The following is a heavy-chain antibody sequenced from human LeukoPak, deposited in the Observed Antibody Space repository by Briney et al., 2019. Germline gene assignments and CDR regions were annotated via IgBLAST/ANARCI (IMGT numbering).Heavy chain of an antibody. Sequence: GGSLRLSCAASGFTFDDYGMSWVRQAPGKGLEWVSGINWNGGSTGYADSVKGRFTISRDNAKNSLYLQMNSLRAEDAAVYYCARATAYCSSTSCYATYYMDVWGKGTTVTVSS. D-gene: IGHD2-2*01. CDR3: ARATAYCSSTSCYATYYMDV. CDR2: INWNGGST. V-gene: IGHV3-20*04. CDR1: GFTFDDYG. J-gene: IGHJ6*03.